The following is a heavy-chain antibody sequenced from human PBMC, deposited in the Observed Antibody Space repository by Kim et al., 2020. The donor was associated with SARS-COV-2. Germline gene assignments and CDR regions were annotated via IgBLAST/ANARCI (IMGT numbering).Heavy chain of an antibody. V-gene: IGHV3-21*01. J-gene: IGHJ6*03. Sequence: GGSLRLSRAASGFTFSSYSMNWVRQAPGKGLEWVSSITSSSSYIYYADSVKGRFTISRDNAKNSLYLQMNILRAEDTAVYYCARGLQIGTIFGVVLPSAYYYYYMDVWGKGTTVTVSS. CDR2: ITSSSSYI. CDR1: GFTFSSYS. D-gene: IGHD3-3*01. CDR3: ARGLQIGTIFGVVLPSAYYYYYMDV.